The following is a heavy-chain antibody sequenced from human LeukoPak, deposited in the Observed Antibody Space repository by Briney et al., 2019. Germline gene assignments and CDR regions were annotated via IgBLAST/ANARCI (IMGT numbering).Heavy chain of an antibody. D-gene: IGHD3-16*01. J-gene: IGHJ4*02. CDR1: ASTFSTSP. Sequence: GGSLRLSCAASASTFSTSPLSWIRQAPGKGLEWVSDISSSRSYTNYADSVKGRFTISRDNAKNSLYLQMNSLRADDTAVYYCASGGGGMVIGDYWGQGTLVTVSS. V-gene: IGHV3-11*06. CDR2: ISSSRSYT. CDR3: ASGGGGMVIGDY.